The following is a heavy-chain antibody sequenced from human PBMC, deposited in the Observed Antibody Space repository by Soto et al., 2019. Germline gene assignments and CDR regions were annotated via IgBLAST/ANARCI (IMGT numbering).Heavy chain of an antibody. Sequence: PGESLKISCQGSGYRFSSYWIAWVRQMPGKGLEWMGRIDPSDSYTNYSPSFQGHVTISADKSISTAYLQWSSLKASDTAMYYCARQDGYSSSRYYYYYGMDVWGQGTTVTVSS. CDR3: ARQDGYSSSRYYYYYGMDV. J-gene: IGHJ6*02. V-gene: IGHV5-10-1*01. D-gene: IGHD6-6*01. CDR2: IDPSDSYT. CDR1: GYRFSSYW.